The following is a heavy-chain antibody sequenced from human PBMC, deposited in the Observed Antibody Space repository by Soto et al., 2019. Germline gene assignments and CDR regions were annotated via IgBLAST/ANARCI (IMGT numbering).Heavy chain of an antibody. CDR1: GFAFSSYD. V-gene: IGHV3-48*01. CDR2: INTDGGSI. J-gene: IGHJ4*02. D-gene: IGHD3-10*01. CDR3: LRDPSGLKEFYF. Sequence: GGSLRLSCAASGFAFSSYDMDWVRQAPGKGLEWVSYINTDGGSIHYAESVKGRFTISRDNARNSLSLQMNSLRVEDTAVYYFLRDPSGLKEFYFWGQGALVPVSS.